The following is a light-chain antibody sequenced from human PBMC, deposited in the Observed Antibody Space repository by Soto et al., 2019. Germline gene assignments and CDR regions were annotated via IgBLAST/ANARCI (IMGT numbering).Light chain of an antibody. J-gene: IGLJ2*01. CDR2: DVS. V-gene: IGLV2-14*01. Sequence: QSALTQPASVSGSPGQSITISCTGTSGDVGAYNYVSWYQQHPGKAPRLMIYDVSNRPSGASNRFSGSKSGNTASLTISGLQAEDEADYYCSSYTTSHTLVFGGGTKLTVL. CDR3: SSYTTSHTLV. CDR1: SGDVGAYNY.